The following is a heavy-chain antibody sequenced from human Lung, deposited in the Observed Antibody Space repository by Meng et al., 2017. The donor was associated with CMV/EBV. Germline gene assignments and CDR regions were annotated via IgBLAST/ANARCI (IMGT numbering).Heavy chain of an antibody. CDR2: TYYRSKWYN. D-gene: IGHD1-1*01. Sequence: SXAISGDSVSSNSVAWNWIRQSPSRGLEWLGRTYYRSKWYNDYAVSVKSRITINPDTSKNQFSLQLKSVTPEDTAVYYCARGYSHRFDYWGQGTLVXSPQ. CDR3: ARGYSHRFDY. J-gene: IGHJ4*02. CDR1: GDSVSSNSVA. V-gene: IGHV6-1*01.